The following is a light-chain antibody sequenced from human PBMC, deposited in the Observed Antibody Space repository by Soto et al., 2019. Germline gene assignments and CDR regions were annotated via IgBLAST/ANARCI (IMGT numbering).Light chain of an antibody. V-gene: IGLV2-23*01. CDR2: EDI. CDR3: GSYADSSTYV. J-gene: IGLJ1*01. CDR1: SSDVGSYNL. Sequence: QSALTQPASVSGSPGQSITISCTGTSSDVGSYNLVSWYQQHPGKAPKVMIYEDIKRPSGVSNRFSGSKSDNTASLTISGLQAEDDADYYCGSYADSSTYVFGTGTKVTVL.